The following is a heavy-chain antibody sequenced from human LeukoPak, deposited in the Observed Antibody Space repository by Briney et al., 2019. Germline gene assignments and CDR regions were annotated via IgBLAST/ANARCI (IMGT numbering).Heavy chain of an antibody. Sequence: TGGSLRLSCAASGFTVSSNYMGGVRQAPGKGLEWVSVIYSGGDTYYADSVKGRFTISRDNSKNMIYLEMSSLKAEDTAVYYCAKERSLEIAVAGTIFDYWGQGTLVTVSS. V-gene: IGHV3-66*01. J-gene: IGHJ4*02. CDR2: IYSGGDT. CDR1: GFTVSSNY. CDR3: AKERSLEIAVAGTIFDY. D-gene: IGHD6-19*01.